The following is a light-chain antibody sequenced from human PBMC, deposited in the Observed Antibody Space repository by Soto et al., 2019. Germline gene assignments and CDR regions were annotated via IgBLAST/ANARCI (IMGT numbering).Light chain of an antibody. CDR2: DVN. CDR1: SSDVGGYDY. V-gene: IGLV2-14*01. Sequence: QSALTQPVSVSGSPGQSITISCTGTSSDVGGYDYVSWYQQLPGKAPKLLIYDVNNRPSGVSHRFSGSKSGNTASLTISGLQAEDEADYYCSSDTCSSTFVFGTGTKLTVL. J-gene: IGLJ1*01. CDR3: SSDTCSSTFV.